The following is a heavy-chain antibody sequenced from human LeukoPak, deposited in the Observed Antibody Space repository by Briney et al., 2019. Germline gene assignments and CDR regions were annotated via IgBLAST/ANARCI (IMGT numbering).Heavy chain of an antibody. J-gene: IGHJ4*02. CDR2: IYHSGST. CDR3: ARVTSSGYSDYFDY. Sequence: PSETLSLTCTVSGGSIIGYYWNWIRQPPGKGLDWIGYIYHSGSTNYNPSLKSRVTISVDTSKNQFSLKLSSVTAADTAVYYCARVTSSGYSDYFDYWGQGTLVTVSS. D-gene: IGHD3-22*01. CDR1: GGSIIGYY. V-gene: IGHV4-59*01.